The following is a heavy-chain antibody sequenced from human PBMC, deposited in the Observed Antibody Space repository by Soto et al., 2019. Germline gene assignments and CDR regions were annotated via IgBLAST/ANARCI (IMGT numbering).Heavy chain of an antibody. V-gene: IGHV4-34*01. CDR2: INHSGST. CDR1: GGSFSGYY. CDR3: ARGEQLDSSGWIPLRWFDP. J-gene: IGHJ5*02. D-gene: IGHD6-19*01. Sequence: SETLSLTCAVYGGSFSGYYWSWIRQPPGKGLEWIGEINHSGSTNYNPSLKSRVTISVDTSKNQFSLKLSSVTAADTAVYHCARGEQLDSSGWIPLRWFDPGGQGTLVTVSS.